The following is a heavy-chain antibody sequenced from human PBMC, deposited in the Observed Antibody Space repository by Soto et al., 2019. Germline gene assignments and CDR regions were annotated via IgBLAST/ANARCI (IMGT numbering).Heavy chain of an antibody. J-gene: IGHJ4*02. CDR2: ISSSSSTI. V-gene: IGHV3-48*01. Sequence: EVQLVESGGGLVQPGGSLRLSCAASGFTFSSYSMNWVRQAPGKGXEWVSYISSSSSTIYYADSVKGRFTISRDNAKXXXXXXXXXXXXXXXXXXXXXXXXXXXXNWXDYWGQGTLVTVSS. CDR1: GFTFSSYS. D-gene: IGHD1-1*01. CDR3: XXXXXXXXNWXDY.